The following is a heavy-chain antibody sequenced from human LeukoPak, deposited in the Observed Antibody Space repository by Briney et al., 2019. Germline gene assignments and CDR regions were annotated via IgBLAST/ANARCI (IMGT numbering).Heavy chain of an antibody. D-gene: IGHD3-22*01. CDR3: ARGRDLYYYDSSGYYDY. CDR1: GYTFTSYG. J-gene: IGHJ4*02. CDR2: ISAYNGNT. Sequence: ASVKVSCKASGYTFTSYGISWVRQAPGQVLEWMGWISAYNGNTNYAQKLQGRVTMTTDTSTSTAYMELRSLRSDDTAVYYCARGRDLYYYDSSGYYDYWGQGTLVTVSS. V-gene: IGHV1-18*01.